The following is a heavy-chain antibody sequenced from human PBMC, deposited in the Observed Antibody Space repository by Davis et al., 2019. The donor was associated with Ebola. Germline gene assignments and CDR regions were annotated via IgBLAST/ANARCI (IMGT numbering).Heavy chain of an antibody. CDR1: GGSISTYY. D-gene: IGHD4-17*01. Sequence: GSLRLSCSVSGGSISTYYWNWIRQPPGKGLEWVGCIQNSGSPIYNPSLKSRVTLSVDRSTNQFSLKLTSVTAADTAVYYCGRGDYAGSSFDYWGQGTLVTVSS. CDR2: IQNSGSP. CDR3: GRGDYAGSSFDY. J-gene: IGHJ4*02. V-gene: IGHV4-4*09.